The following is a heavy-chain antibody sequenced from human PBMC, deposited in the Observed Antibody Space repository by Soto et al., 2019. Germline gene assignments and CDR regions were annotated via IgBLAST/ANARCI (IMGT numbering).Heavy chain of an antibody. CDR2: ISGSGGST. CDR1: GFTFSSYA. J-gene: IGHJ6*03. Sequence: PGGSLRLSCAASGFTFSSYAMSWVRQAPGKGLGWVSAISGSGGSTYYADSVKGRFTISRDNSKNTLYLQMNSLRAEDTAVYYCAKGDSLYYYGSGSYPKRRAYYYYMDVWGKGTTVTVSS. V-gene: IGHV3-23*01. CDR3: AKGDSLYYYGSGSYPKRRAYYYYMDV. D-gene: IGHD3-10*01.